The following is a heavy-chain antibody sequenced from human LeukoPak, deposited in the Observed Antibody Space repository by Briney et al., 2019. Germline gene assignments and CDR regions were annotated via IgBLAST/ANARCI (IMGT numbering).Heavy chain of an antibody. CDR2: INHSGST. Sequence: SETLSLTCAVYGGSFSGYYWSWIRQPPGKGLEWIGEINHSGSTNYNPSLKSRVTISVDTSKNQFSLKLSSVTAADTAVYYCARALRSLRRDGYNYDFDYWGQGTLVTVSS. V-gene: IGHV4-34*01. D-gene: IGHD5-24*01. J-gene: IGHJ4*02. CDR1: GGSFSGYY. CDR3: ARALRSLRRDGYNYDFDY.